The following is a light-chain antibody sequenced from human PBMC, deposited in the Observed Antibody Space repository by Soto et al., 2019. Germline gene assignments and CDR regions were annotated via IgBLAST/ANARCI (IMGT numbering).Light chain of an antibody. CDR2: AAS. CDR1: QGISSY. CDR3: QQLNS. J-gene: IGKJ4*01. Sequence: DIQLTQSPSFLSASVGDRVTITCRASQGISSYLAWYQQKPGKAPKLLIYAASTLQSGVQSRFSGSGSGTEFTLTISSLQPEDFATYYCQQLNSFGGGTKVEIK. V-gene: IGKV1-9*01.